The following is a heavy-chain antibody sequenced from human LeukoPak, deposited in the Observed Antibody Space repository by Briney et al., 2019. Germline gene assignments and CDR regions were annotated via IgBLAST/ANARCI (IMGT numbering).Heavy chain of an antibody. Sequence: VASVKVSCKASGGTYSSYAISWVRQAPRQGLEWMGGIIPIFGTANYAQKFQGRVTITADKSTSTAYMELSSLRSEDTAVYYCARDPPGRPYSSSSYGWGQGTLVTVFS. CDR2: IIPIFGTA. V-gene: IGHV1-69*06. CDR3: ARDPPGRPYSSSSYG. CDR1: GGTYSSYA. J-gene: IGHJ4*02. D-gene: IGHD6-6*01.